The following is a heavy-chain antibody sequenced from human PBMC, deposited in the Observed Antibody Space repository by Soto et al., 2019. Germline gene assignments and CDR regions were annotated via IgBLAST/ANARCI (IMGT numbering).Heavy chain of an antibody. D-gene: IGHD1-20*01. CDR2: ISSSSSYI. V-gene: IGHV3-21*01. CDR3: ARDLTGIPLFDC. Sequence: PGGSPRLSCAASGFTFSSYAMNWVRQAPGKGLEWVSSISSSSSYIYYADSVKGRFTISRDNAKNSLYLQMNSLRAEDTAVYYCARDLTGIPLFDCWGQGTLVTVSS. J-gene: IGHJ4*02. CDR1: GFTFSSYA.